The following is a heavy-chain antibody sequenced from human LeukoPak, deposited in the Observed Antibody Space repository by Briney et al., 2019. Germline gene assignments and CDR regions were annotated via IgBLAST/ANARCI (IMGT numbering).Heavy chain of an antibody. CDR2: IYYNGNT. J-gene: IGHJ4*02. CDR1: DGSINSYY. CDR3: ARGVPLLRFLEWSFDY. Sequence: SETLSLTCSVSDGSINSYYWSWIRRPPGKGLEWIGYIYYNGNTNYSPSLKSRVTMSVDTSKNLFSLKVSSVTAADTAVYYCARGVPLLRFLEWSFDYWGQGTLVTVSS. D-gene: IGHD3-3*01. V-gene: IGHV4-59*01.